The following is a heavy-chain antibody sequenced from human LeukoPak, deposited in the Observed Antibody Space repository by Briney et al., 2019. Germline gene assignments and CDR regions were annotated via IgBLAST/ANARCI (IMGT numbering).Heavy chain of an antibody. CDR2: IYRGRT. J-gene: IGHJ4*02. V-gene: IGHV4-30-2*01. CDR1: GDSISYESYY. Sequence: PSETLSLTCAVSGDSISYESYYWNWIRQAPGKGPEWIGNIYRGRTRLNPSYTSRVAISVDMSKSQVSLSLTSVTAADTAIYYCARHRHSHCYDYWGQGTLVTVSS. D-gene: IGHD2-21*01. CDR3: ARHRHSHCYDY.